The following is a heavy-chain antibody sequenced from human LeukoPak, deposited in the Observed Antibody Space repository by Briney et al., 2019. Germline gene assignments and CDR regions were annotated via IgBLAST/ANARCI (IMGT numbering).Heavy chain of an antibody. CDR3: ARQKYYYDSSGYYYVWFFDY. Sequence: SETLSLTCTVSGGSISSSSYYWGWIRQPPGKGREWIGSIYYSGSTYYNPSLKSRVSISVDTSKNQFSLKLCSVTAADTAVYYCARQKYYYDSSGYYYVWFFDYWGQGTLVTVSS. CDR1: GGSISSSSYY. V-gene: IGHV4-39*01. D-gene: IGHD3-22*01. J-gene: IGHJ4*02. CDR2: IYYSGST.